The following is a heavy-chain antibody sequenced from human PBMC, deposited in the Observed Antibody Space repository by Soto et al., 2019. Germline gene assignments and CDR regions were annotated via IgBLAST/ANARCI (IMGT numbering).Heavy chain of an antibody. D-gene: IGHD5-18*01. Sequence: ELQLLESGGGLVQPGGSLRLSCAASGFTFSNYGMSWVRQSPGKGLEWVSAISGSGGSTYYADSVKGRFTISRDNSKNTLYLQMNSLRAEDTAVYYCATGPLSGYSLSLDWGQGTLVTVSS. CDR2: ISGSGGST. CDR3: ATGPLSGYSLSLD. V-gene: IGHV3-23*01. J-gene: IGHJ4*02. CDR1: GFTFSNYG.